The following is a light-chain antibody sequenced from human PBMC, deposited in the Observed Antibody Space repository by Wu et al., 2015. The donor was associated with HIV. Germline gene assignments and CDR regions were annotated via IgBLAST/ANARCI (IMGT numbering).Light chain of an antibody. J-gene: IGKJ1*01. CDR1: HSISGNS. V-gene: IGKV3-20*01. Sequence: EIVLTQSPGPLSLPPGIGVTLSCRASHSISGNSLAWYQQKPGQAPRLLIFGASSRATGIPDRFTGSGSGTDFTLTINRLEPEDFALYYCQQYGDSPPTFGQGTEVEVK. CDR3: QQYGDSPPT. CDR2: GAS.